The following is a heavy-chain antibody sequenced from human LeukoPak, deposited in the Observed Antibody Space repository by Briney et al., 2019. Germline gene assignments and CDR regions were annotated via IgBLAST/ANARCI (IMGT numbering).Heavy chain of an antibody. CDR1: GGSFSGYY. J-gene: IGHJ6*04. Sequence: KPSETLSLTCAVYGGSFSGYYWSWIRQPPGKGLEWIGEINHSGSTKYNPSLKSRITISVDTSKNQFSLKLRSVTAADTAVYYCARRGRYYYYYYGMDVWGKGTTVTVSS. CDR3: ARRGRYYYYYYGMDV. D-gene: IGHD3-16*01. CDR2: INHSGST. V-gene: IGHV4-34*01.